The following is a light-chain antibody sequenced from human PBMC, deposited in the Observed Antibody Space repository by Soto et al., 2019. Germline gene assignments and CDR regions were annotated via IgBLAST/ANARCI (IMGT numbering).Light chain of an antibody. V-gene: IGKV1-39*01. Sequence: DIQMTQSPSSLSASVGDRVTITCRASQTVSSYLNWYQQKPGTVPKLLIYATSNLQSGVPSRFSGRGFGTDFTLTISSLQPEDFATYYRQQSFTTPSFGQGTRLEIK. CDR3: QQSFTTPS. CDR2: ATS. J-gene: IGKJ5*01. CDR1: QTVSSY.